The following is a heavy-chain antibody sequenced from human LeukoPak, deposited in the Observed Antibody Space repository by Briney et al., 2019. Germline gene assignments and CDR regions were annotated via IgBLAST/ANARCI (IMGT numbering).Heavy chain of an antibody. V-gene: IGHV3-23*01. D-gene: IGHD5-18*01. CDR1: GFTFSSYA. J-gene: IGHJ6*02. Sequence: QTGGSLRLSCAASGFTFSSYAMSWVRQAPGKGLEWVSAISGSGGSTYYADSVKGRFTISRDNSKNTLYLQMNSLRAEDTAVYYCAKDLDSYGSQWRRQAHYYGMDVWGQGTTVTVSS. CDR2: ISGSGGST. CDR3: AKDLDSYGSQWRRQAHYYGMDV.